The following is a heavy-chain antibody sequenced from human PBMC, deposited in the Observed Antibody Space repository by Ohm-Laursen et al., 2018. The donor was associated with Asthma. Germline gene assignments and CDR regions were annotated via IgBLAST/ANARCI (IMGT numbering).Heavy chain of an antibody. V-gene: IGHV4-31*03. CDR2: IYYSGST. D-gene: IGHD3-10*01. J-gene: IGHJ4*02. Sequence: LSLTCTVSGGPISSVGYYWSWLRQHPGKGLERLGYIYYSGSTYYNPSLKSRVSISVDTSKNQFSLELSSVTAADTAVYYCASGQYYYASGQDYWGQGTLVTVSS. CDR1: GGPISSVGYY. CDR3: ASGQYYYASGQDY.